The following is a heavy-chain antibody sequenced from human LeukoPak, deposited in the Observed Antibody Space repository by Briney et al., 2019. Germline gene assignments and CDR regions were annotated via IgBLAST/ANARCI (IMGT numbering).Heavy chain of an antibody. V-gene: IGHV1-8*01. CDR1: GYTFTSSD. CDR3: ARAAHYYDSSAYHYFFDY. Sequence: ASVKVSCKASGYTFTSSDINWVRQATGEGLEWMGWMSPNSGDTGYAQKLQGRVTMTRDTSASTAYMDLSSLRPEDTAVYFCARAAHYYDSSAYHYFFDYWGQGTLVTVSS. J-gene: IGHJ4*02. CDR2: MSPNSGDT. D-gene: IGHD3-22*01.